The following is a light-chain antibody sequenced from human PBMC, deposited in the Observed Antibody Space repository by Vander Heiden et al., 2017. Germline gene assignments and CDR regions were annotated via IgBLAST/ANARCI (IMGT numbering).Light chain of an antibody. CDR3: QTWGTGIQV. CDR1: SGHSSYA. Sequence: QLVLTQSPSASASLGASVKLTCTLSSGHSSYAIAWHQQQPEKGPRHRQGGRIPCPLLGPRLWGGALLTISSLQSEDEADYYCQTWGTGIQVFGGGTKLTVL. V-gene: IGLV4-69*01. J-gene: IGLJ3*02.